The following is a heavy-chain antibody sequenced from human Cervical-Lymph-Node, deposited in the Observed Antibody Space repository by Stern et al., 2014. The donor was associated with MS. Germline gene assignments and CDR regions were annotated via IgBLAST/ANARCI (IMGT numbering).Heavy chain of an antibody. Sequence: QLEESGPEVKKPGTSVKVSCKASGFTFTSSAVQWVRQARGQRLEWLGWIVVGSGNTNYAQKFQERVTITRDMSTSTAYMELSSLRSEDTAVYYCAVSSTVVRGVISFDYWGQGTLVTVSS. CDR3: AVSSTVVRGVISFDY. V-gene: IGHV1-58*01. CDR2: IVVGSGNT. D-gene: IGHD3-10*01. J-gene: IGHJ4*02. CDR1: GFTFTSSA.